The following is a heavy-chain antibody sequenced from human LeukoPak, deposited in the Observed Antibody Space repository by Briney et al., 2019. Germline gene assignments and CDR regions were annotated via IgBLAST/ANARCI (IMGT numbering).Heavy chain of an antibody. D-gene: IGHD6-13*01. Sequence: PSETLSLTCTVSGGSISSGGYYWSWIRQPPGKGLEWIGYIYHSGSTYYNPSLKSRVTISVDRSKNQFSLKLSSVTAADTAVYYCAASSSSPPNFDYWGQGTLVTVSS. J-gene: IGHJ4*02. CDR2: IYHSGST. V-gene: IGHV4-30-2*01. CDR3: AASSSSPPNFDY. CDR1: GGSISSGGYY.